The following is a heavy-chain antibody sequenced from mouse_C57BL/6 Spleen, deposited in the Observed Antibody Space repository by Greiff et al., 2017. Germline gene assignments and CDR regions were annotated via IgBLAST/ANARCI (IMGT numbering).Heavy chain of an antibody. J-gene: IGHJ2*01. CDR2: IWSGGST. CDR3: ARNWGTYAYYGYFDY. D-gene: IGHD1-1*01. V-gene: IGHV2-2*01. Sequence: QVQLKESGPGLVQPSQSLSITCTVSGFSLTSYGVHWVRQPPGKGLEWLGVIWSGGSTDNNAAFISRLSISKDNSKSQVFFKMNSLQADDTSIYYCARNWGTYAYYGYFDYWGQGTTLTVSS. CDR1: GFSLTSYG.